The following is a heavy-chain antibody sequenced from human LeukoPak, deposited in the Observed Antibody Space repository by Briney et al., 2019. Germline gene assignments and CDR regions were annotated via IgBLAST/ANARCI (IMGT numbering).Heavy chain of an antibody. D-gene: IGHD6-13*01. J-gene: IGHJ4*02. CDR1: GFTFSRHG. V-gene: IGHV3-33*06. CDR2: IWYDGSNK. Sequence: GGSLRLSCAASGFTFSRHGMHWVRQAPGKGLEWVAVIWYDGSNKYYADSVKGRFTISRDNSKNTLYLQMNSLRAEDTAVYYCAKDLNAAAPGYWGQGTLVTVSS. CDR3: AKDLNAAAPGY.